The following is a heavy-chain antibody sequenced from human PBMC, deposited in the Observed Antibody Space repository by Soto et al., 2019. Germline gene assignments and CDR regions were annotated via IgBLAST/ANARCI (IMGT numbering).Heavy chain of an antibody. D-gene: IGHD3-9*01. CDR1: GFTLSDYA. CDR2: ISKSGTET. CDR3: ERDPSTGFAAR. Sequence: GGSLRLSCAASGFTLSDYAINWVRQAPEKGLEWVSTISKSGTETHYADSVKGRFTISRDTSKNTLYLQMNSLRGEDTAVYYCERDPSTGFAARWGQGTQVTVSS. V-gene: IGHV3-23*01. J-gene: IGHJ4*02.